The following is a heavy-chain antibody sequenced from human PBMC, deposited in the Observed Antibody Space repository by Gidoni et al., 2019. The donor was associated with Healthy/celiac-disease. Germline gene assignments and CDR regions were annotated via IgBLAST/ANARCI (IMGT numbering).Heavy chain of an antibody. V-gene: IGHV4-39*01. CDR2: IYYSGST. CDR1: AGSISSSSYY. Sequence: QLQLQESGPGLVKPSETLSLTCTVSAGSISSSSYYWGWIRQPPGKGLEWIGSIYYSGSTYYNPSLKSRVTISVDTSKNQFSLKLSSVTAADTAMYYCARHGGRSTSRWGAFDIWGQGTMVTVSS. D-gene: IGHD2-2*01. J-gene: IGHJ3*02. CDR3: ARHGGRSTSRWGAFDI.